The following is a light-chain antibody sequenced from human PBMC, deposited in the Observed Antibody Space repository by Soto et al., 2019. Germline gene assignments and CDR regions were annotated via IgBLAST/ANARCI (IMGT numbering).Light chain of an antibody. CDR1: QYIGNY. Sequence: DIRVTQSPPSLSASVGDRVTITCRASQYIGNYLNWYQHKPGKAPQLLIYSASTLQIGVPSRFSGSVSGTDFTLTITTLQPDDFASYYCQSNYILPWTFGQGTKVETK. J-gene: IGKJ1*01. CDR2: SAS. CDR3: QSNYILPWT. V-gene: IGKV1-39*01.